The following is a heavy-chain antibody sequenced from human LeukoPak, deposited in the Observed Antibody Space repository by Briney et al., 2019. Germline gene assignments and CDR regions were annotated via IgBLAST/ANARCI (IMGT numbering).Heavy chain of an antibody. V-gene: IGHV3-23*01. CDR2: LNNRGDDT. J-gene: IGHJ5*02. CDR3: AKEPLSRVSYNWFDP. CDR1: GFTFSSCA. Sequence: AGESLRLSCATSGFTFSSCAMTWVRQAPGKWLEWVSTLNNRGDDTYYADSVKGRFTISRGNSKSTLYLQMNSLRAEDTAVYYCAKEPLSRVSYNWFDPWGQGTLVTVSS. D-gene: IGHD1-26*01.